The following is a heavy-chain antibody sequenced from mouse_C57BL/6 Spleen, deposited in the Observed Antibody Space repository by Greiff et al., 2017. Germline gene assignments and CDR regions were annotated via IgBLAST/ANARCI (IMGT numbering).Heavy chain of an antibody. CDR2: IRNKANGYTT. V-gene: IGHV7-3*01. D-gene: IGHD4-1*01. CDR3: ARYDWDYFDY. J-gene: IGHJ2*01. CDR1: GFTFTDYY. Sequence: DVHLVESGGGLVQPGGSLSLSCAASGFTFTDYYMSWVRQPPGKALEWLGFIRNKANGYTTEYSASVKGRFTISRDNSQSILYLQMNALRAEDSATYYCARYDWDYFDYWGQGTTLTVSS.